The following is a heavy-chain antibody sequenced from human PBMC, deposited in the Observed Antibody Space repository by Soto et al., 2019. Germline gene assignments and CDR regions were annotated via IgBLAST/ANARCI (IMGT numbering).Heavy chain of an antibody. CDR1: GYSISSGYY. D-gene: IGHD6-19*01. J-gene: IGHJ3*02. CDR2: IYHSGST. CDR3: ARDVSGVAGSDAFDI. V-gene: IGHV4-38-2*02. Sequence: SETLSLTCAVSGYSISSGYYWCLIRQPPGKGLEWIGSIYHSGSTYYNPSLKSRVTISVDTSKNQFSLKLSSVTAADTAVYYCARDVSGVAGSDAFDIWGQGTMVTVSS.